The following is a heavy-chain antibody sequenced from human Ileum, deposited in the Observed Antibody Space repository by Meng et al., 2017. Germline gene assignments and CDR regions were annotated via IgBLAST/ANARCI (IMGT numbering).Heavy chain of an antibody. Sequence: EVQLVESGGGLVKRGGSVRLSCVASGFSFSNAWLSWVRQVPGKGLEWVGRIESETRVLTTYYAAPVKGRFSISRDDSKNALYLQMNSLKTEDSAIYYCTTEGLRCHNNWGQGTLVTVSS. J-gene: IGHJ4*02. V-gene: IGHV3-15*04. CDR2: IESETRVLTT. CDR1: GFSFSNAW. D-gene: IGHD4-17*01. CDR3: TTEGLRCHNN.